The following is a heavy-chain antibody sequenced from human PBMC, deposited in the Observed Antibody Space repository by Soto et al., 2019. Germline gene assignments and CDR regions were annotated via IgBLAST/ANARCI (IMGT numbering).Heavy chain of an antibody. D-gene: IGHD1-20*01. V-gene: IGHV1-69*13. CDR3: ARVLTGTTFGFDP. J-gene: IGHJ5*02. CDR2: IIPIFGTA. Sequence: SVKVSCKASGGTLSSYAISWVRQAPGQGLEWMGGIIPIFGTANYAQKFQGRVTITADESTSTAYMELSSLRSEDTAVYYCARVLTGTTFGFDPWGQGTLVTAPQ. CDR1: GGTLSSYA.